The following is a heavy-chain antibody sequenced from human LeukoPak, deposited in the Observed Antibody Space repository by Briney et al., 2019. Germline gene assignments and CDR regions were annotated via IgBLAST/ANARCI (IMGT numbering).Heavy chain of an antibody. CDR1: GFTFSSYS. V-gene: IGHV3-21*01. CDR2: ISSSSSYI. D-gene: IGHD5-18*01. Sequence: PEGSLRLSCAASGFTFSSYSMNWVRQAPGKGLEWVSSISSSSSYIYYADSVKGRFTIPRDNAKNSLYLQMNSLRTEDTAVYYCARAIQLTSPYYFDYWGQGTLVTVSS. CDR3: ARAIQLTSPYYFDY. J-gene: IGHJ4*02.